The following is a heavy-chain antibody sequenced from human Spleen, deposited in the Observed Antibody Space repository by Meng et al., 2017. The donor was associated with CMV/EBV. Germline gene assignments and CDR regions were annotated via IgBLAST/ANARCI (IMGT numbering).Heavy chain of an antibody. CDR2: MSHDGRHK. J-gene: IGHJ4*02. D-gene: IGHD6-19*01. Sequence: GGSLRLSCAASGFTFSSYSMNWVRQAPGKGLEWVAIMSHDGRHKNYVDFVKGRFTISRDNSKNTLYLQMDNLRPEDTAVYYCARDPQVVAGTYFDFWGQGVLVTVSS. V-gene: IGHV3-30*03. CDR1: GFTFSSYS. CDR3: ARDPQVVAGTYFDF.